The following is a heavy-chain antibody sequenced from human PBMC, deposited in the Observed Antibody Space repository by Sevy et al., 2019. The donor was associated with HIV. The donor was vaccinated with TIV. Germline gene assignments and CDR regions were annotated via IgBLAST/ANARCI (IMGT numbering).Heavy chain of an antibody. J-gene: IGHJ4*02. Sequence: SGPTLVNPTQTLTLTCTFSGFSLNTNGVAVGWIRQPPRKALEWLALIYWDDVSRYSPSLKSRLTITKDTSKNQVVLTMSNMTPVDTATYYCARTSSVAGPLYYFDYWGQGALVTVSS. CDR1: GFSLNTNGVA. CDR2: IYWDDVS. V-gene: IGHV2-5*02. D-gene: IGHD6-19*01. CDR3: ARTSSVAGPLYYFDY.